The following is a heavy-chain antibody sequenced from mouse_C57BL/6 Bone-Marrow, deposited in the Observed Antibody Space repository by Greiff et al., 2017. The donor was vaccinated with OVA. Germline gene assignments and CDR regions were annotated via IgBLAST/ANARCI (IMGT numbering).Heavy chain of an antibody. D-gene: IGHD2-1*01. CDR3: ARKKFYGNSYAMDY. V-gene: IGHV2-2*01. Sequence: VKLMESGPGLVQPSQSLSITCTVSGFSLTSYGVHWVRQSPGKGLEWLGVIWSGGSTDYNAAFISRLSISKDNSKSQVFFKMNSLQADDTAIYYCARKKFYGNSYAMDYWGQGTSVTVSS. CDR2: IWSGGST. CDR1: GFSLTSYG. J-gene: IGHJ4*01.